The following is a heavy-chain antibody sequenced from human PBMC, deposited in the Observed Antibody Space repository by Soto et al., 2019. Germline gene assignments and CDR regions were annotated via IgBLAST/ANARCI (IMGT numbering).Heavy chain of an antibody. V-gene: IGHV3-33*01. CDR2: IWYDGSKE. J-gene: IGHJ6*02. CDR1: GINFSRSG. D-gene: IGHD1-7*01. CDR3: ARDAGTTRMDV. Sequence: QVRLVESGGGVVQPGRSLRLSCAASGINFSRSGMHWVRQAPGKGLEWVAIIWYDGSKEYYADSVKGQFTISRDNSRNTVYLQMNSRRAEDTALYYCARDAGTTRMDVWGQGTTVTVSS.